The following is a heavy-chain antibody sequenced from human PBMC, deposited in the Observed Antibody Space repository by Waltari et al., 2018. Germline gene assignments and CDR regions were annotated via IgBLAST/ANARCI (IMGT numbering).Heavy chain of an antibody. V-gene: IGHV3-23*01. CDR3: AKHVAGRYYFDY. J-gene: IGHJ4*02. D-gene: IGHD6-19*01. Sequence: EVQLLESGGGLVQPGGSLRLSCAASGFTFSSYAMSWVRQAPGKGLEWVSGISGSGGSTYYADSVKGRFTISRDNSKNTLYLQMNSLRAEDTAVYYCAKHVAGRYYFDYWGQGTLVTVSS. CDR2: ISGSGGST. CDR1: GFTFSSYA.